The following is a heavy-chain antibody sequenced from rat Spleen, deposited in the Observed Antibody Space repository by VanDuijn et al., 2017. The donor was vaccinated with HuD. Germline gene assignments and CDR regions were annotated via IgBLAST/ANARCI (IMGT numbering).Heavy chain of an antibody. V-gene: IGHV5S23*01. CDR1: GFTFSNYG. Sequence: EVQLVESGGGLVQPGNSLKLSCAASGFTFSNYGMAWVRQAPTKGLEWVATISNTGGTTNYPDSVKGRISISRDNAKSTLYVQLNSLRSEDTATYFCTRGIYYGYNAFAYWGQGTLVTVSS. J-gene: IGHJ3*01. D-gene: IGHD1-9*01. CDR2: ISNTGGTT. CDR3: TRGIYYGYNAFAY.